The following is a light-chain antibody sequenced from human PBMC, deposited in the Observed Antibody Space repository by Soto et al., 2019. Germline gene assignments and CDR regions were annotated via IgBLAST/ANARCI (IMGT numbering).Light chain of an antibody. CDR3: QHLNSGPPRAT. Sequence: EIVLTQSPATLSLSPGERATLSCRASQSVSNYLAWYPQKPGQTARLLIYDASIKATGIPARVSGSGSGTDSTFTISSREPEDFAVSYWQHLNSGPPRATFGGGTKVEIK. J-gene: IGKJ4*01. V-gene: IGKV3-11*01. CDR2: DAS. CDR1: QSVSNY.